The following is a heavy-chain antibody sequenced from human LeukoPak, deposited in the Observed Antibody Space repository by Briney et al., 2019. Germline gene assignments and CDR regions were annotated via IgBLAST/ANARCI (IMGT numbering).Heavy chain of an antibody. CDR3: GRIAISANNGMDV. Sequence: GGSQRLSCAASGFKFSDHYIDRVRQAPGKGLEWVGRSRNKASSYTTEYAASVEGRFTISRDVSESSLYLQMNSLRTEDTAVYYCGRIAISANNGMDVWGQGTTVTVSS. J-gene: IGHJ6*02. CDR2: SRNKASSYTT. D-gene: IGHD1/OR15-1a*01. CDR1: GFKFSDHY. V-gene: IGHV3-72*01.